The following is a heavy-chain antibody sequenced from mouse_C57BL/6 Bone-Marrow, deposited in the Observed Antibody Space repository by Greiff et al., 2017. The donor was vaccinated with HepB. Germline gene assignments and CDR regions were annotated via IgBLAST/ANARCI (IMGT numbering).Heavy chain of an antibody. CDR2: ISYDGSN. J-gene: IGHJ3*01. V-gene: IGHV3-6*01. CDR1: GYSITSGYY. Sequence: EVKLQESGPGLVKPSQSLSLTCSVTGYSITSGYYWNWIRQFPGNKLEWMGYISYDGSNNYNPSLKNRISITRDTSKNQFFLKLNSVTTEDTATYYGAREEDGYYWFAYWGQGTLVTVSA. CDR3: AREEDGYYWFAY. D-gene: IGHD2-3*01.